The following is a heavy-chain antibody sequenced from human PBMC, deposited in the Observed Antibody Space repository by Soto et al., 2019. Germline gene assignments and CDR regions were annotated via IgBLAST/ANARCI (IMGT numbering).Heavy chain of an antibody. CDR1: GGSFSGYY. V-gene: IGHV4-34*01. Sequence: PSETLSLTCAVYGGSFSGYYWSWIRQPPGEGLEWIGEINHSGSTNYNPSLKSRVTISVDTSKNQFSLKLSSVTAADTAVYYCARGHTAMVIDYFDYWGQGTLVTVSS. J-gene: IGHJ4*02. CDR2: INHSGST. D-gene: IGHD5-18*01. CDR3: ARGHTAMVIDYFDY.